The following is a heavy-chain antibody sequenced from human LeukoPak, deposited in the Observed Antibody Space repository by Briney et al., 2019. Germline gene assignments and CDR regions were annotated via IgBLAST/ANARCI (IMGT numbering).Heavy chain of an antibody. CDR1: GFTFSSYG. D-gene: IGHD2-2*01. CDR2: IRYDGSNK. Sequence: GGSLRLSCAASGFTFSSYGMHWVRQAPGKGLEWEAFIRYDGSNKYYADSVKGRFTISRDNSKNTLYLQMNSLRAEDTAVYYCAKCMGTDHCSSTSCYSYYFDYWGQGTLVTVSS. V-gene: IGHV3-30*02. J-gene: IGHJ4*02. CDR3: AKCMGTDHCSSTSCYSYYFDY.